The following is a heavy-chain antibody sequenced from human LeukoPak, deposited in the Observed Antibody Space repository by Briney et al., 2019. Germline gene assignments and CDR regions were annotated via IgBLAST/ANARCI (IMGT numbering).Heavy chain of an antibody. CDR3: ARECLPDYNAFDI. D-gene: IGHD4-11*01. Sequence: PGGSLRLSCVVSGFTFRNYIMHWVRQAPGQGLEWVADISKDGRRTYYGDSVKGRFTISRDDSKSTLYLQMHSLRPEDTAVYYCARECLPDYNAFDIWGQGTMVPVSS. J-gene: IGHJ3*02. CDR2: ISKDGRRT. V-gene: IGHV3-30*03. CDR1: GFTFRNYI.